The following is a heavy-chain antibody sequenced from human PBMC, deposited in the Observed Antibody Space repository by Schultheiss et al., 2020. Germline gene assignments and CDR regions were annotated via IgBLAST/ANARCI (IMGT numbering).Heavy chain of an antibody. CDR3: ARDRAWNYMDS. CDR2: ISSDGSNK. V-gene: IGHV3-30*03. CDR1: GITFSHHG. Sequence: GESLRLSCEASGITFSHHGMHWVRQAPGKGLEWVGVISSDGSNKYYADSLKGRFTISRDDSKDTLYLQIDSLRTEDTAVYRCARDRAWNYMDSWGQGTLVTVSS. D-gene: IGHD1-1*01. J-gene: IGHJ4*02.